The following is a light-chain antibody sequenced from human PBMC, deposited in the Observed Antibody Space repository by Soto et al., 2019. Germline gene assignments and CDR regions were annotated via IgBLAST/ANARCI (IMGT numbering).Light chain of an antibody. CDR1: SMDVGCSNF. CDR3: SSYTSSSTPLI. CDR2: DVS. J-gene: IGLJ1*01. V-gene: IGLV2-14*03. Sequence: QSALTQPASVSGSPGQSFTISCTGTSMDVGCSNFVSWYQQHPGKAPKLMIYDVSNRPSGVSNRFSGSKSGNTASLTISGLQAEDEADYYCSSYTSSSTPLIFGTGTKLTVL.